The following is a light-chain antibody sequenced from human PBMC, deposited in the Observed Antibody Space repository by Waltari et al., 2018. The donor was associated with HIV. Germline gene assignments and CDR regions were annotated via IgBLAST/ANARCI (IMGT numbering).Light chain of an antibody. V-gene: IGKV1-9*01. Sequence: DIQLTQSPSIRSASVGARVTVTSRASQAISTYLAWYQQNPGKATKLLILLASTLQSGVLARCSGRGAETDVTLRTSSRQSEDCATYCGQPLQTVPRTSGQGTKVALK. CDR2: LAS. J-gene: IGKJ1*01. CDR3: QPLQTVPRT. CDR1: QAISTY.